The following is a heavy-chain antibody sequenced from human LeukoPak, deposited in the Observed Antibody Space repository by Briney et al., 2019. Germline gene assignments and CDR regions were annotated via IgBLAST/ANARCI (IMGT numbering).Heavy chain of an antibody. J-gene: IGHJ6*03. CDR1: GGTFSSYA. V-gene: IGHV1-69*13. Sequence: SMKVSCKASGGTFSSYAISWVRQAPGQGLEWMGGIIPIFGTANYAQKFQGRVTITADESTSTAYMELSSLRSEDTAVYYCAREVTTAPYYYYYMDVWGKGTTVTVSS. CDR3: AREVTTAPYYYYYMDV. CDR2: IIPIFGTA. D-gene: IGHD4-11*01.